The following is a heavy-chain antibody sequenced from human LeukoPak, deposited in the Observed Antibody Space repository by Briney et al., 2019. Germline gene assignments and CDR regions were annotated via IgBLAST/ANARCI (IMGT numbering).Heavy chain of an antibody. CDR1: GGTFSSYA. J-gene: IGHJ4*02. CDR3: ARDGEVALRYFDWLLY. D-gene: IGHD3-9*01. CDR2: IIPIFGTA. Sequence: ASVKVSCKASGGTFSSYAISWVRQAPGQGVEWMGGIIPIFGTANYAQKFQGRVTITADKSTSTAYMELSSLRSEDTAVYYCARDGEVALRYFDWLLYWGQGTLVTVSS. V-gene: IGHV1-69*06.